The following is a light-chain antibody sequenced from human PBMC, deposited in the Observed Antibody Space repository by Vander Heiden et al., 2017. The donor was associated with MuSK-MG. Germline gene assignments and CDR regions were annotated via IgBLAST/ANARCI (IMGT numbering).Light chain of an antibody. CDR1: ISNIGADFD. CDR2: GNT. Sequence: QSVLTQPPTVSGAPGQRVTISCTGSISNIGADFDVHWYQHLPGTAPNLLIYGNTTRPSGVPDRFSVSKSGTSASLAITGLQAEDEADYYCQSYDNSLSGSYVFGSGTRVTVL. J-gene: IGLJ1*01. CDR3: QSYDNSLSGSYV. V-gene: IGLV1-40*01.